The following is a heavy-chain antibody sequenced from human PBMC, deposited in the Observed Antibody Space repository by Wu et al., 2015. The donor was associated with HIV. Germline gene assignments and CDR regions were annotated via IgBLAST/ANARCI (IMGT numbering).Heavy chain of an antibody. D-gene: IGHD3-10*01. CDR2: INHSGST. V-gene: IGHV4-34*01. J-gene: IGHJ6*03. Sequence: QVQLQQWGAGLLKPSETLSLTCAVYGGSFSGYYWSWIRQPPGKGLEWIGEINHSGSTNYNPSLKSRVTISVDTSKNQFSLKLSSVTAADTAVYYCARITGLLWPDMDVWGKGTTVTVSS. CDR1: GGSFSGYY. CDR3: ARITGLLWPDMDV.